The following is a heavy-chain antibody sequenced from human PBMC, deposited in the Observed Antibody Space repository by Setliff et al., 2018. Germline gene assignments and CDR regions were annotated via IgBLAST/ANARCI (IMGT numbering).Heavy chain of an antibody. V-gene: IGHV4-34*01. D-gene: IGHD2-2*01. Sequence: SETLSLTXAVYGGSFRTYFWSWIRQPPGXXLXXXXXXXXXXXXXXXXXXXXXXTMSVXXSKNQFSLNLNSVTAADTAVYYFRLAHCNTTSCEEALDFWSQGTLVTVSS. CDR3: RLAHCNTTSCEEALDF. CDR1: GGSFRTYF. CDR2: XXXXXXX. J-gene: IGHJ4*02.